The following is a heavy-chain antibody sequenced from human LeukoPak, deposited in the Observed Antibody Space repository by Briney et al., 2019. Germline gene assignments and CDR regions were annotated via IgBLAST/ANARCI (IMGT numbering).Heavy chain of an antibody. CDR1: GYTLTELS. J-gene: IGHJ4*02. CDR2: FDPEDGET. Sequence: ASVNVSCKVSGYTLTELSMHWVRQAPGKGLEGMGGFDPEDGETIYAQKFQGRVTMTEDTSTDTAYMELSSLRSEDTAVYYCATGGGYDSGFDYWGQGTLVTVSS. D-gene: IGHD5-12*01. CDR3: ATGGGYDSGFDY. V-gene: IGHV1-24*01.